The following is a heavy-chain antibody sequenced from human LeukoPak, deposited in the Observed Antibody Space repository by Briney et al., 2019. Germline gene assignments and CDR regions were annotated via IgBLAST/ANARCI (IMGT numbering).Heavy chain of an antibody. CDR3: ARGSTSYGPFDY. CDR1: GGSFSGYY. D-gene: IGHD3-10*01. V-gene: IGHV4-34*01. Sequence: SETLSLTCAVYGGSFSGYYWSWIRQPPGKGLEWIGEINHSGSTNYNPSLKSRVTISVDTSKNQFSLKLSSVTTADTAVYYCARGSTSYGPFDYWGQGTLVTVSS. J-gene: IGHJ4*02. CDR2: INHSGST.